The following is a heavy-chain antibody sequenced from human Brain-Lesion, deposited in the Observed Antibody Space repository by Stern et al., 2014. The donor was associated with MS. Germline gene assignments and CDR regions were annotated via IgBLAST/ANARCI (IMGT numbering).Heavy chain of an antibody. CDR2: IHYSGST. Sequence: QVQLQESGPGLVKPSQTLSLTCTVSGGSISSGGYYWSWIRQPPGKGLEWIGYIHYSGSTYYTSALKSRVTISRDTSKNQFSLNLNSVTAADTAVYYCARVGVYVQTGWFDPWGQGALVTVSS. CDR1: GGSISSGGYY. CDR3: ARVGVYVQTGWFDP. V-gene: IGHV4-31*03. D-gene: IGHD2-8*01. J-gene: IGHJ5*02.